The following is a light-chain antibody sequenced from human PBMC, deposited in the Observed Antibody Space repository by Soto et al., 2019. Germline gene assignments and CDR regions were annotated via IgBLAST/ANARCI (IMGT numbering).Light chain of an antibody. CDR1: SSDVGRYNL. Sequence: QSALTQPASVSGSPGQSITISCTGTSSDVGRYNLVSWYQQRPGKVPKVIIYEGSERPSGVSNRFSGSKSGNTASLTISGLQAEDEADYYCCSYAGSNTVIFGGGTELTVL. V-gene: IGLV2-23*01. CDR3: CSYAGSNTVI. J-gene: IGLJ2*01. CDR2: EGS.